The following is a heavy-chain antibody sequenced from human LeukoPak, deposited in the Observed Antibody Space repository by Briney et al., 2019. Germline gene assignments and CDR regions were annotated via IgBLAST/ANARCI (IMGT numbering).Heavy chain of an antibody. Sequence: SGTLSLTCGVSGGSITNTNYWTWVRQPPGKGLEWIGEVNLQGSTNYNPSLMGRVAIAVDTSENHISLQLTSVTAADTAVYYCARVGLLWFGELFWIWFDPWGQGTLVTVSS. D-gene: IGHD3-10*01. CDR3: ARVGLLWFGELFWIWFDP. V-gene: IGHV4-4*02. CDR2: VNLQGST. CDR1: GGSITNTNY. J-gene: IGHJ5*02.